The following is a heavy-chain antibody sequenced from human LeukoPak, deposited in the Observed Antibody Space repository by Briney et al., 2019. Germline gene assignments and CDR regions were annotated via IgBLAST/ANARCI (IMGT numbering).Heavy chain of an antibody. CDR3: ARSIAVAGTYYYYYYYMDV. V-gene: IGHV1-69*13. CDR2: IIPIFGTA. CDR1: GGTFSSYA. D-gene: IGHD6-19*01. J-gene: IGHJ6*03. Sequence: SVKASCKASGGTFSSYAISWVRQAPGQGLEWMGGIIPIFGTANYAQKFQGRVTITADESTSTAYMELSSLRSEDTAVYYCARSIAVAGTYYYYYYYMDVWGKGTTVTISS.